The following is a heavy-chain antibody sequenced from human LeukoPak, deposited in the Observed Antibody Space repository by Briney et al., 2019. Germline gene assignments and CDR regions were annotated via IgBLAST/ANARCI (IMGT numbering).Heavy chain of an antibody. CDR3: AKANYNILTGFLHGVDY. Sequence: GGSLRLSCAASGFTFSSYGMHWVRQAPGKGLEWVALISYDGSNKYYADSVKGRFTISRDNSKNTLYLQMNSLRPEDTAVYYCAKANYNILTGFLHGVDYWGQGTLVTVSS. CDR1: GFTFSSYG. J-gene: IGHJ4*02. CDR2: ISYDGSNK. D-gene: IGHD3-9*01. V-gene: IGHV3-30*18.